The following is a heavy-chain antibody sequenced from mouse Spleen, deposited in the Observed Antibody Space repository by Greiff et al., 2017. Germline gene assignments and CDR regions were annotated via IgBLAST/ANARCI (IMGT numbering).Heavy chain of an antibody. CDR3: TTYYGSNAMDY. J-gene: IGHJ4*01. V-gene: IGHV1-81*01. Sequence: QVQLQQSGAELARPGASVKLSCKASGYTFTSYGISWVKQRTGQGLEWIGEIYPRSGNTYYNEKFQGKATMTADTSSNTAYLQLSSLTSEDTAVYYCTTYYGSNAMDYWGQGTSVTVSS. CDR1: GYTFTSYG. CDR2: IYPRSGNT. D-gene: IGHD1-1*01.